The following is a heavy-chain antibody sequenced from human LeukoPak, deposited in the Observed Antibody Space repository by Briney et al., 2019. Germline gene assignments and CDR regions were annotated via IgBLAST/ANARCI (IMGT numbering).Heavy chain of an antibody. J-gene: IGHJ4*02. V-gene: IGHV4-34*01. CDR2: INTSGST. D-gene: IGHD2-15*01. CDR3: ARWVSRSGGSLSYYFGY. CDR1: GGTFSGYY. Sequence: SETLTLTCAVSGGTFSGYYWIWVRQPPGKGLEWIGEINTSGSTNYNPYLKSRVTVSVDASKNQLSLNLGSVAAADTAVYYCARWVSRSGGSLSYYFGYWGQGNLVTVSS.